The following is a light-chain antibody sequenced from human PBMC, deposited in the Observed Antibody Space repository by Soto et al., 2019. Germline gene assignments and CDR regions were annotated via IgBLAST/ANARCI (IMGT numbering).Light chain of an antibody. J-gene: IGKJ5*01. Sequence: EIVLTQSPGTLSLTPGERAHLSCRPSQSVSTNYLAWYQQNPGHPHSLLISDASNRATGIPARFSGSGSGTDFTLTISSLEPEDSAIYYCQQRNIWPPVTFGQGTRLEIK. V-gene: IGKV3-11*01. CDR3: QQRNIWPPVT. CDR2: DAS. CDR1: QSVSTNY.